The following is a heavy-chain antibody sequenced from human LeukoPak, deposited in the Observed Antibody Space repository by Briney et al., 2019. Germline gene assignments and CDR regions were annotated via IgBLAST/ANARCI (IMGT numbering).Heavy chain of an antibody. Sequence: GGSLRLSCAASGFTFDDYAMHWVRQAPGKGLEWVSGISWNSGSIGYADSVKGRFTISRDNAKNSLYLQMSSLRAEDTALYYCAKAVGIAAAGNWFDPWGQGTLVTVSS. D-gene: IGHD6-13*01. V-gene: IGHV3-9*01. CDR1: GFTFDDYA. CDR2: ISWNSGSI. CDR3: AKAVGIAAAGNWFDP. J-gene: IGHJ5*02.